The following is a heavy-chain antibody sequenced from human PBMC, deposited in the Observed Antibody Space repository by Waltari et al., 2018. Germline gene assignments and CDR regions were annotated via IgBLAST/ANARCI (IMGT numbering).Heavy chain of an antibody. Sequence: EVQLVESGGGLVQPGGSLRLSCAASGFTFSSYSMTWVRQAPGKGLEWVSYISSSSSTIYYADSVKGRFTSSRDNAKNSLYLQMNSLRAEDTAVYYCASTLRLVGFDPWGQGTLVTVSS. V-gene: IGHV3-48*01. CDR1: GFTFSSYS. CDR3: ASTLRLVGFDP. D-gene: IGHD5-12*01. CDR2: ISSSSSTI. J-gene: IGHJ5*02.